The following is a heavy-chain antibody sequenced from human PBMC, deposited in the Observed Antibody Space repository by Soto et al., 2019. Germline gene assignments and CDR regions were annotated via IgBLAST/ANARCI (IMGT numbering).Heavy chain of an antibody. J-gene: IGHJ4*02. Sequence: GGSLRLSCAASGFTFSSYTMTWVRQAPAEGPEWVSIINTSGATTYYAGSVKGRFTISRDNSKNTLYLQMNSLRADDTAVYYCAKRLQPAVGPFDCWGLGTLVTVSS. CDR3: AKRLQPAVGPFDC. D-gene: IGHD2-15*01. CDR1: GFTFSSYT. V-gene: IGHV3-23*01. CDR2: INTSGATT.